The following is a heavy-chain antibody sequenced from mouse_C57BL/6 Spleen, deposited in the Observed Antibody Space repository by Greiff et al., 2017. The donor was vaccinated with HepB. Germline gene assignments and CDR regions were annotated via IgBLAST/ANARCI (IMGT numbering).Heavy chain of an antibody. D-gene: IGHD2-5*01. V-gene: IGHV5-12*01. CDR2: ISNGGGST. CDR3: ARQEGYYSNLYAMDY. Sequence: EVHLVESGGGLVQPGGSLKLSCAASGFTFSDYYMYWVRQTPEKRLEWVAYISNGGGSTYYPDTVKGRFTISRDNAKNTLYLQMSRLKSEDTAMYYCARQEGYYSNLYAMDYWGQGTSVTVSS. J-gene: IGHJ4*01. CDR1: GFTFSDYY.